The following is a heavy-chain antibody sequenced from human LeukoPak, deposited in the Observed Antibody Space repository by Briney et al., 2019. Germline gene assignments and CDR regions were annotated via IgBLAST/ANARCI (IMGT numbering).Heavy chain of an antibody. CDR3: ARDPRLFPDSSTNGFDY. V-gene: IGHV1-18*01. J-gene: IGHJ4*02. CDR2: ISAYNGNT. CDR1: GYTFTSYG. D-gene: IGHD2-2*01. Sequence: GASVKVSCKASGYTFTSYGISWVRQAPGQGLEWMGWISAYNGNTNYAQKLQGRVTMTTDTSTSTAYMGLRSLRSDDTAVYYCARDPRLFPDSSTNGFDYWGQGTLVTVSS.